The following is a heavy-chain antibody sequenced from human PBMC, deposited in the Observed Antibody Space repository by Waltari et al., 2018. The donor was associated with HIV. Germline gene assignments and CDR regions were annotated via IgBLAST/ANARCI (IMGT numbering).Heavy chain of an antibody. V-gene: IGHV3-30*18. D-gene: IGHD6-19*01. Sequence: QVHLVESGGGVVQPGRSLRLSCAAPGFTLRSYAMHWVRQAPGKGLEWVAVISYHGDDKYYADSVKGRFTISRDNSKNTLYLQMNSLRAEDTAVYYCAKGASGWSPGYWGQGTLVTVSS. CDR2: ISYHGDDK. CDR1: GFTLRSYA. J-gene: IGHJ4*02. CDR3: AKGASGWSPGY.